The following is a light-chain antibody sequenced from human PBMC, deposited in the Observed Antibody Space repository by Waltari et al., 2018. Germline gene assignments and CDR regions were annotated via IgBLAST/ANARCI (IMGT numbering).Light chain of an antibody. CDR2: ATS. V-gene: IGKV3-20*01. CDR1: QSVGRS. Sequence: EIVLTQSPGTLSLSPGERATLSCRASQSVGRSLAWYQQKPGRAPRLLIYATSNRATGIPDRFSASGSVTDFSLTISRLEPEDFALYYCQHYVRLPVTFGQGTKVEVK. J-gene: IGKJ1*01. CDR3: QHYVRLPVT.